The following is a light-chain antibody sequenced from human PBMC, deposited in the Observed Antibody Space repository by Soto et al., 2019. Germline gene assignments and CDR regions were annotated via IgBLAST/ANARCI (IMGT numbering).Light chain of an antibody. J-gene: IGLJ1*01. CDR2: EVT. CDR1: SSDIGSYDL. Sequence: QSVLTPPPSLYGSPGQSITISCTGTSSDIGSYDLVSWYQQHPGTAPKLIIYEVTKRPSGVSTRFSGSKSGNTASLTISGLQAVDEADYYCSSFADFTYVFGTGTKVTVL. CDR3: SSFADFTYV. V-gene: IGLV2-23*02.